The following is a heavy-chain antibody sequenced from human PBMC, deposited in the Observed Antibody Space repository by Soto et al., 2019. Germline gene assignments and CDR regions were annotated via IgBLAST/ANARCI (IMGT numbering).Heavy chain of an antibody. V-gene: IGHV4-39*01. CDR1: GGNIIGSGCY. D-gene: IGHD2-15*01. CDR3: ARRYCSGGSCYSCFDY. CDR2: IYYSGST. Sequence: PSETMSLTCTVAGGNIIGSGCYWGWNSQPPGKGLEWIGSIYYSGSTYYNPSLKSRVTISVDTSKNQFSLKLSSVTAADTAVYYCARRYCSGGSCYSCFDYWGQGTLVTVSS. J-gene: IGHJ4*02.